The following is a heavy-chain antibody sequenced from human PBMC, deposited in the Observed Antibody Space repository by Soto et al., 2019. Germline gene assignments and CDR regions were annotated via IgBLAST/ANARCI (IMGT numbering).Heavy chain of an antibody. CDR1: GFTFSSYG. J-gene: IGHJ6*02. CDR3: AKGDYYYYYGMDV. D-gene: IGHD2-21*02. V-gene: IGHV3-30*18. Sequence: HPGGSLRLSCAASGFTFSSYGMHWVRQAPGKGLEWVAVISYDGSNKYYADSVRGRFTISRDNSKNTLYLQMNSLRAEDTAVYYCAKGDYYYYYGMDVWGQGTTVTVSS. CDR2: ISYDGSNK.